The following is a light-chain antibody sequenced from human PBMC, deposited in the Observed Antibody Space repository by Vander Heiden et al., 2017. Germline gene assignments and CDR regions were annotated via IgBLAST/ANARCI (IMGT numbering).Light chain of an antibody. CDR3: QQSYTIPLT. CDR1: QSIASF. J-gene: IGKJ2*01. Sequence: DIQMNQSTSCLSASVGDRVTITCRASQSIASFLNWYQQKPGKAPNLLIYDASTLQSGVPSRFTAIGSGTDFTLTISSLQPEDFATYYCQQSYTIPLTFGQGTKLEIK. CDR2: DAS. V-gene: IGKV1-39*01.